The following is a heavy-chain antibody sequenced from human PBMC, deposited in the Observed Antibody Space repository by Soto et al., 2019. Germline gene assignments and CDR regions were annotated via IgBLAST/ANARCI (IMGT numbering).Heavy chain of an antibody. V-gene: IGHV4-31*02. D-gene: IGHD2-15*01. CDR3: ARAPVVVVAATPHRNWFDP. Sequence: PSETLSLTCTVSGGCISSGGYYWSWIRQHPGKGLEWIGYIYYSGSTYYNPSLKSRVTISVDTSKNQFSLKLSSVTAADTAVYYCARAPVVVVAATPHRNWFDPWGQGTLVTVSS. CDR1: GGCISSGGYY. CDR2: IYYSGST. J-gene: IGHJ5*02.